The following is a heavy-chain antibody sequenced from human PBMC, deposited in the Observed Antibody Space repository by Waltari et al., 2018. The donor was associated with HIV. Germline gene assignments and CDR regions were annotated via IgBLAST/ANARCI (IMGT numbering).Heavy chain of an antibody. CDR3: TRAQSHVHGLDV. J-gene: IGHJ6*02. Sequence: QVQLVQSGAELKKSGASVKVSCKPSGYTSTAYYIHWVRQAPGQGLEWMGWININSGGTNFSQKFRGRVTLTRDTSISTAYMQLSSLGSDDTAIYYCTRAQSHVHGLDVWGQGTTVTVSS. CDR1: GYTSTAYY. V-gene: IGHV1-2*02. CDR2: ININSGGT.